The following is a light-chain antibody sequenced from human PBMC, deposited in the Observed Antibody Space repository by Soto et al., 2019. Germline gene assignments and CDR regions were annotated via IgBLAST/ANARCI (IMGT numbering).Light chain of an antibody. J-gene: IGKJ1*01. Sequence: EIVLTQSPATLSLSPGERATLSCRASHSVSSYLDWYQQKPCQAPRLLIYDASNRATGIPARFSGSGSGTDFTLTISSLEPEDFAVYYCQQRSNWSWTFGQGTKVEIK. CDR1: HSVSSY. CDR3: QQRSNWSWT. CDR2: DAS. V-gene: IGKV3-11*01.